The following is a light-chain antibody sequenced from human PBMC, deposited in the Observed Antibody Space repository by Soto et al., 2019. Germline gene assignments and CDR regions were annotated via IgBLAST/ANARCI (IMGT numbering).Light chain of an antibody. J-gene: IGLJ1*01. CDR2: GNN. CDR3: QSYDSSLSGPYV. Sequence: QSVLTQPPSVSGAPGQRVIISCTGSSSNIGAGYDVHWYQQLPGTTPKLLIYGNNNRPSGVPERFSGSKSGTSASLAITGLQAEDEADYYCQSYDSSLSGPYVFGAGTKGT. CDR1: SSNIGAGYD. V-gene: IGLV1-40*01.